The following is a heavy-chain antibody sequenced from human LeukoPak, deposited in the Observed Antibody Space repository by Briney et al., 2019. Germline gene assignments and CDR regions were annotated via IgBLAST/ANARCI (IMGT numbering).Heavy chain of an antibody. CDR3: ARGTMVRGVIKYYFDC. CDR1: GYTFTGYY. J-gene: IGHJ4*02. CDR2: INPNSGGT. D-gene: IGHD3-10*01. Sequence: ASVKVSCKASGYTFTGYYMHWVRQAPGQGLEWMGWINPNSGGTNYAQKFQGRVTMTRDTSISTAYMELSRLRSDDTAVYYCARGTMVRGVIKYYFDCWGQGTLVTVSS. V-gene: IGHV1-2*02.